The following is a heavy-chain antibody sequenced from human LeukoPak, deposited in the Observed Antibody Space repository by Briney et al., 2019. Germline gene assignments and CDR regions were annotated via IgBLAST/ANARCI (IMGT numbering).Heavy chain of an antibody. V-gene: IGHV3-30-3*01. J-gene: IGHJ4*02. CDR1: GFTFSSYA. CDR2: ISYDGSNK. CDR3: ASILSGSLDY. D-gene: IGHD1-26*01. Sequence: GSLRLSCAASGFTFSSYAMHWVRQAPGKGLEWVAVISYDGSNKYYADSVKGRSTISRDNSKNTLYLQMNSLRAEDTAVYYCASILSGSLDYWGQGTLVTVSS.